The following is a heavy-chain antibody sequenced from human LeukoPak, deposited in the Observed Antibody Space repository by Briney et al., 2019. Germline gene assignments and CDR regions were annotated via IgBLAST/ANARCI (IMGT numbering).Heavy chain of an antibody. D-gene: IGHD6-13*01. CDR3: ARWSRYSSSHYYFDY. Sequence: GGSLRLSCAASGFTFSSYEMNWVRQAPGKGLEWVSYISSSGSTIYYADSVKGRFTISRDNAKNSLHLQMNSLRAEDTALYYCARWSRYSSSHYYFDYWGQGTLVTVSS. J-gene: IGHJ4*02. CDR2: ISSSGSTI. CDR1: GFTFSSYE. V-gene: IGHV3-48*03.